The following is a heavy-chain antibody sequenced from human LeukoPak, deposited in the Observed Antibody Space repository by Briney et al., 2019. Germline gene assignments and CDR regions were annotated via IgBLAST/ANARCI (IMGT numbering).Heavy chain of an antibody. V-gene: IGHV3-74*01. Sequence: PGGSLRLSCAASGFTFSSHWMHWVCQAPGKGLVWVSRINTDGSSSTYADSVKGRFTISRDNSKNTLYLQMNSLRAEDTAVYYCAKDPSRHGSGSWAFDIWGQGTMVTVSS. J-gene: IGHJ3*02. CDR2: INTDGSSS. CDR3: AKDPSRHGSGSWAFDI. D-gene: IGHD3-10*01. CDR1: GFTFSSHW.